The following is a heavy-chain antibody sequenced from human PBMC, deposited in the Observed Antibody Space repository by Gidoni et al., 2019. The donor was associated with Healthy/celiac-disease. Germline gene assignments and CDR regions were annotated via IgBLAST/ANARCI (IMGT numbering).Heavy chain of an antibody. CDR2: IYYSGST. CDR1: GGSISSYS. Sequence: QVQLHESGPGLVKPSEPLSLTCTVSGGSISSYSWSWIRQPPGKGLEWIGYIYYSGSTNYNPPLKSRVTISVDTSKNQFSLKLSSVTAADTAVYYCARGNCSGGSCYWGLDWFDPWGQGTLVTVSS. D-gene: IGHD2-15*01. J-gene: IGHJ5*02. V-gene: IGHV4-59*01. CDR3: ARGNCSGGSCYWGLDWFDP.